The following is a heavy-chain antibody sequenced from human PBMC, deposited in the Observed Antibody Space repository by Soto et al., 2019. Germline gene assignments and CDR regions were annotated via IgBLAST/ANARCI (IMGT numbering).Heavy chain of an antibody. CDR1: GYTCSNYG. V-gene: IGHV1-18*01. Sequence: ASVKVSCKTSGYTCSNYGITGVRQSPGQPLEWLGWISLYSDGTNYAQKFQGRVSMTTDTSTTTAYMELRSLRSDDTAVYYCARVVPGAEAWFGPWGQGTLVTVSS. CDR3: ARVVPGAEAWFGP. CDR2: ISLYSDGT. J-gene: IGHJ5*02. D-gene: IGHD2-2*01.